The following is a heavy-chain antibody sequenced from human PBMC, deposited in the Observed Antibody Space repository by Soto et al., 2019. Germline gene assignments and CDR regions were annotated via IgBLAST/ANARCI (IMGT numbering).Heavy chain of an antibody. CDR1: GIIFSNTW. CDR2: IKSNTDGGTT. Sequence: MRLSCTASGIIFSNTWINWVRQAPGKGLEWVGRIKSNTDGGTTDYATPVKGRFALPREDSQNTLYLQMNGLKAEDTAVYYCATDPPRNYYDNNRPMGNGGQGTLVTV. J-gene: IGHJ4*02. V-gene: IGHV3-15*01. CDR3: ATDPPRNYYDNNRPMGN. D-gene: IGHD3-22*01.